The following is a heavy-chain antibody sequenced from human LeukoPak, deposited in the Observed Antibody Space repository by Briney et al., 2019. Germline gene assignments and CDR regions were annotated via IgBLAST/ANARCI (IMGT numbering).Heavy chain of an antibody. Sequence: GGSLRLSCAASGFTFSSYGMHWVRQAPGKGLEWVAVISYDGSNKYYADSVKGRFTISRDNSKNTLYLQMNSLRAKDTAVYYCAKDSRGILWFGESKYYYGMDVWGQGTTVTVSS. CDR2: ISYDGSNK. CDR3: AKDSRGILWFGESKYYYGMDV. CDR1: GFTFSSYG. D-gene: IGHD3-10*01. V-gene: IGHV3-30*18. J-gene: IGHJ6*02.